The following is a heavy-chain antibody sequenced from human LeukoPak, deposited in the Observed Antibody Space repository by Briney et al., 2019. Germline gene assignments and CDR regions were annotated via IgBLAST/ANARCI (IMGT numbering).Heavy chain of an antibody. CDR2: IYYSGST. V-gene: IGHV4-39*01. D-gene: IGHD6-25*01. CDR1: GGSINSSSYY. CDR3: ARRSAASRNDAFDI. J-gene: IGHJ3*02. Sequence: PSETLSLTCTVSGGSINSSSYYWGWIRQPPGKGLEWIGTIYYSGSTYYNPSLKSRVTISVDTSKNQFSLKLSSVTASDTAVYYCARRSAASRNDAFDIWGQGTMVTVSS.